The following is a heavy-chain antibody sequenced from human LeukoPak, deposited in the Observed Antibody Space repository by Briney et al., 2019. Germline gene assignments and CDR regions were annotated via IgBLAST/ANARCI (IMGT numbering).Heavy chain of an antibody. CDR1: GGSISSGSYY. CDR2: IYTSGST. J-gene: IGHJ4*02. D-gene: IGHD6-19*01. V-gene: IGHV4-61*02. Sequence: PSETLSLTCTVSGGSISSGSYYWSWIRQPAGKGLEWIGRIYTSGSTNYNPSLKSRVTISVDTSKNQFSLKLSSVTAADTAVYYCARDSYRLVQGSNYWGQGTLVTVSS. CDR3: ARDSYRLVQGSNY.